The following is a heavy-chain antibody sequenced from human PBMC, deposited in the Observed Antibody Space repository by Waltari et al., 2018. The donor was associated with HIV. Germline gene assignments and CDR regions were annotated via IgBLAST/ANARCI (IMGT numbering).Heavy chain of an antibody. CDR2: IYPADSDT. CDR3: ARRLVGADAFEI. Sequence: EVQLVQTGAEAKKPGQSLKISCKGSGYSFTSYWIGWVRQAPGTGLAWMGDIYPADSDTTYNPSFRGQVTISVDTSISTAYVQWRSLKASDTAVYFCARRLVGADAFEIWGQGTEVIVSS. D-gene: IGHD1-26*01. CDR1: GYSFTSYW. J-gene: IGHJ3*02. V-gene: IGHV5-51*03.